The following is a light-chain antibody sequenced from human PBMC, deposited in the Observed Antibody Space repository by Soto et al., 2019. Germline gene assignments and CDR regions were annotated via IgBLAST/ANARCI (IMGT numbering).Light chain of an antibody. J-gene: IGKJ2*01. CDR2: EVS. CDR1: QTLLHSAGKTY. V-gene: IGKV2D-29*01. Sequence: DIVMTQNPLSLSVTPGQPASISCKSNQTLLHSAGKTYLYWFLQKAGQPPHLLMYEVSNRFSGVPERFSGSGSGTDFTLKISRVEAEDVGVYYCMQTILLPYTFGQGTNLEIK. CDR3: MQTILLPYT.